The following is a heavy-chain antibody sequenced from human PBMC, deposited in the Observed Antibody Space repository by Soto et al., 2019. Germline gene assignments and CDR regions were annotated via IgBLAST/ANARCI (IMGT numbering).Heavy chain of an antibody. CDR1: GFTFSRHA. Sequence: QVQLVESGGGVVQPGRSLRLSCAASGFTFSRHAMHWVRQAPGKGLEWVAVISYDGSNKYYANSVKGRFTISRDNSKNTLYLQMNSLRAEDTAVYYCARETDDMDVWGQGTTVTVSS. J-gene: IGHJ6*02. V-gene: IGHV3-30-3*01. CDR3: ARETDDMDV. CDR2: ISYDGSNK.